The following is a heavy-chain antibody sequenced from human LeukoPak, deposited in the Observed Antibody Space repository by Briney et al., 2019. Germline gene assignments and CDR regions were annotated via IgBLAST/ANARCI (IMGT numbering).Heavy chain of an antibody. CDR1: RYTFTAYG. Sequence: ASVKVSCKASRYTFTAYGISWVRQAPGQGLEWMGWISGYNGDTKYAQRFEGRVTMTTDTSTTTAFMDLRSLRSDDTAVYFCATSTGGYSDLYFHYWGQGTLVSVSS. CDR3: ATSTGGYSDLYFHY. D-gene: IGHD3-22*01. CDR2: ISGYNGDT. V-gene: IGHV1-18*01. J-gene: IGHJ4*02.